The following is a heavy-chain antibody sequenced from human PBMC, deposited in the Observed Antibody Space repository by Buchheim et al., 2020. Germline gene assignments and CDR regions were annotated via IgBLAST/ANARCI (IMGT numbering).Heavy chain of an antibody. Sequence: QVQLVQSGAEVKKPGASVKVSCKASGYTFTSYYMHWVRQAPGQGLEWMGIINPSGGSTSYAQKFQGRVTMTRDTSTSTVYMELSSLRSEDTAVYYCARDTDLGYCSGGSCYSGYYYYGMDVWGQGTT. CDR3: ARDTDLGYCSGGSCYSGYYYYGMDV. CDR2: INPSGGST. V-gene: IGHV1-46*01. J-gene: IGHJ6*02. D-gene: IGHD2-15*01. CDR1: GYTFTSYY.